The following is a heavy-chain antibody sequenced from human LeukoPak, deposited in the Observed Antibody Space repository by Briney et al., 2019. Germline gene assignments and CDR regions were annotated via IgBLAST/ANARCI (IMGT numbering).Heavy chain of an antibody. CDR2: TYYRSKWFN. Sequence: SQTLSLTCDISGDSVSSNRAAWYWIRQSPSRGLEWLGRTYYRSKWFNDYTTSVKGRITINPDTSRNQFSMQLNSVRPEDTAVYYCARDPVAGLDAFDIWGQGTMVTVSS. D-gene: IGHD6-19*01. J-gene: IGHJ3*02. CDR3: ARDPVAGLDAFDI. CDR1: GDSVSSNRAA. V-gene: IGHV6-1*01.